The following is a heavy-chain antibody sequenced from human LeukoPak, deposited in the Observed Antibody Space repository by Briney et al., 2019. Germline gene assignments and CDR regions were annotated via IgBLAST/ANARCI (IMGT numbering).Heavy chain of an antibody. D-gene: IGHD6-19*01. CDR3: APRIAVAGSDFDY. J-gene: IGHJ4*02. CDR2: INPNSGGT. Sequence: ASVKVSCKASGYTFTGYYMDWVRQAPGQGLEWMGRINPNSGGTNYAQKFQGRVTMTRDTSISTAYMELSRLRSDDTAVYYCAPRIAVAGSDFDYWGQGTLVTVSS. CDR1: GYTFTGYY. V-gene: IGHV1-2*06.